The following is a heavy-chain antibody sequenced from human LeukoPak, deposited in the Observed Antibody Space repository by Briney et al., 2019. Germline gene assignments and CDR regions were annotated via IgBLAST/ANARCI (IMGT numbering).Heavy chain of an antibody. Sequence: SVKVSCKASGGTFSSYAISWVRQAPGQGLEWMGGIIPIFGTANYAQKFQGRVTITADESTSTAYMELSSLRSEDTAVYYCTRLRFLEWPPPMYYYYGMDVWGQGTTVTVSS. D-gene: IGHD3-3*01. J-gene: IGHJ6*02. CDR1: GGTFSSYA. V-gene: IGHV1-69*01. CDR3: TRLRFLEWPPPMYYYYGMDV. CDR2: IIPIFGTA.